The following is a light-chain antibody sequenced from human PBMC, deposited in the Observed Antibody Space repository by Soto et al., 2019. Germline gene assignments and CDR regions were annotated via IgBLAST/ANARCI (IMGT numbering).Light chain of an antibody. Sequence: EIVLTQSPGTLSLSPGERATLSCRASQSVDSTYLAWYQQRPGQAPRLLIYATSSRAAGVPDRFSGSGSGTDFTLTISRLEPEDFAVYYCQQYDTSPPLYPFGQGTKLDIK. CDR1: QSVDSTY. V-gene: IGKV3-20*01. J-gene: IGKJ2*01. CDR2: ATS. CDR3: QQYDTSPPLYP.